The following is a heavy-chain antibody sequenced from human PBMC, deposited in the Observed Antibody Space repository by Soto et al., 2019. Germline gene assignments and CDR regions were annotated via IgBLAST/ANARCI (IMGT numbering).Heavy chain of an antibody. D-gene: IGHD3-9*01. CDR3: AKITYYDILTGSRKYNWFDP. V-gene: IGHV3-23*01. J-gene: IGHJ5*02. Sequence: PGGSLRLSCAASGFTFSSYAMSWVRQAPGKGLEWVSAISGGAGSTYYADSVKGRFTISRDNSKNTLYLQMNSLRAEDTAVYYCAKITYYDILTGSRKYNWFDPWGQGTLVTVSS. CDR1: GFTFSSYA. CDR2: ISGGAGST.